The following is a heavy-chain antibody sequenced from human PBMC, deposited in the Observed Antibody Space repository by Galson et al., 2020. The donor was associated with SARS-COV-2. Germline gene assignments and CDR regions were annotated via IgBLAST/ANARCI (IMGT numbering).Heavy chain of an antibody. CDR2: IYYSGST. J-gene: IGHJ5*02. D-gene: IGHD6-13*01. V-gene: IGHV4-39*01. CDR1: GGSISSSSYY. Sequence: SETLSLTCTVSGGSISSSSYYWGWIRQPPGKGPEWIGSIYYSGSTYYNPSLKSRVTISVDTSKNQFSLKLSSVTAADTAVYYCAARYSSSWFGDNWFDPWGQGTLVTVSS. CDR3: AARYSSSWFGDNWFDP.